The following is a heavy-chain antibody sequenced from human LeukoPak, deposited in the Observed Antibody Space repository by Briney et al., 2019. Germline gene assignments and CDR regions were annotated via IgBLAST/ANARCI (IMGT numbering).Heavy chain of an antibody. Sequence: KPSQTLSLTCTVSGGSISSGGYYWSWIRQPPGKGLEWIGYIYHSGSTYYNPSLKSRVTISVDRSKNQFSLKLSSVTAADTAVYYCARGGRGVISAFDIWGQGTMVTVSS. CDR2: IYHSGST. J-gene: IGHJ3*02. D-gene: IGHD3-10*01. V-gene: IGHV4-30-2*01. CDR1: GGSISSGGYY. CDR3: ARGGRGVISAFDI.